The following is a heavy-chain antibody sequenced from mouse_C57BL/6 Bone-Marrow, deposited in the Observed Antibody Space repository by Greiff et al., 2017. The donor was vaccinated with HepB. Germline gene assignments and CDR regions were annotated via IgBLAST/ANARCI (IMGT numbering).Heavy chain of an antibody. CDR2: IYYSGTI. D-gene: IGHD1-1*01. V-gene: IGHV3-5*01. Sequence: VQLKESGPGLVKPSQTVFLTCTVTGISITTGNYRWSWIRQFPGNKLEWIGYIYYSGTITYNPSLTSRTTITRDTPKNQFFLEMNSLTAEDTATYYCARGYYGSSPHYYAMDYWGQGTSVTVSS. J-gene: IGHJ4*01. CDR3: ARGYYGSSPHYYAMDY. CDR1: GISITTGNYR.